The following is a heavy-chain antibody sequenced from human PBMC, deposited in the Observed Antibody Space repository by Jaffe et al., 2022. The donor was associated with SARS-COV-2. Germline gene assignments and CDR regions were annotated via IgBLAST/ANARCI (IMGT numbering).Heavy chain of an antibody. Sequence: QVQLQQWGAGLLKPSETLSLTCAVSGGSFSSFYWNWIRQPPGKGLEWIGEIDHSGITNYNPSLKSRVTMSVDTSKNQFSLKLRSVTAADTSVYYCARVQHWLPRGFDLWGQGTLVTVSS. CDR2: IDHSGIT. V-gene: IGHV4-34*01. D-gene: IGHD6-19*01. J-gene: IGHJ5*02. CDR1: GGSFSSFY. CDR3: ARVQHWLPRGFDL.